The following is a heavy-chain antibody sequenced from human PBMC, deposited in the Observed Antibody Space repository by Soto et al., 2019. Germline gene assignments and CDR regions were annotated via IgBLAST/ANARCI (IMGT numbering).Heavy chain of an antibody. CDR3: AASCVACGGFNYYGMDV. Sequence: SETLSLTCTVSGGSISSGTFYWGWIRQPPGKGLESIANIYYDGSTYYNPSLKSRVTISVDTSKNQFSLKLSSVTAADTAVYYCAASCVACGGFNYYGMDVWGQGTTVTVSS. CDR1: GGSISSGTFY. V-gene: IGHV4-39*07. CDR2: IYYDGST. J-gene: IGHJ6*02. D-gene: IGHD5-12*01.